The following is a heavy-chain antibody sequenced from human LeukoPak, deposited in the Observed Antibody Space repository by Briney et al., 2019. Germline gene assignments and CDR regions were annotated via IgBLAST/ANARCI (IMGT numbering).Heavy chain of an antibody. Sequence: TGGSLRLSCAASGFTFSGSAMHWVRQASGKGLEWVGRIRSKANSYATAYAASVKGRFTISRDDSKNTAYLQMNSLRADDTALYYCARDVQCSGGSCYSTDYFDCWGRGTLVTVSS. D-gene: IGHD2-15*01. V-gene: IGHV3-73*01. CDR2: IRSKANSYAT. CDR1: GFTFSGSA. CDR3: ARDVQCSGGSCYSTDYFDC. J-gene: IGHJ4*02.